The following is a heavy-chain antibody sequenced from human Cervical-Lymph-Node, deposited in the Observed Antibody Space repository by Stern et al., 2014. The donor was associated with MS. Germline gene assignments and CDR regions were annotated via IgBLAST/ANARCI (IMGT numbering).Heavy chain of an antibody. D-gene: IGHD1-26*01. V-gene: IGHV3-21*01. CDR2: ISVTSSYI. CDR1: GFVFSGYS. J-gene: IGHJ4*02. Sequence: EDQLVESGGGLVKPGGSLRLSCAASGFVFSGYSMNWVRQAPGKGLEWVASISVTSSYIDYADSVKGRFTISRDNANNSLYLQLSGLTLEDTAVYYCARGYYLHWGRGTLVTVSS. CDR3: ARGYYLH.